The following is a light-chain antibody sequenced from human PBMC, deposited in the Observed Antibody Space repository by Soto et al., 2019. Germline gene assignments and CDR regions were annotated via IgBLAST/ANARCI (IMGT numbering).Light chain of an antibody. CDR3: KQFNSL. J-gene: IGKJ5*01. CDR1: QSIRSW. CDR2: KAS. V-gene: IGKV1-5*03. Sequence: DIQMTQSPSTLSASVGDSVTIPCRARQSIRSWLAWYQQRPGKAPKLLIHKASNLERGIPSRFSGRGSGTHFILTLNNMQPEDFATYYCKQFNSLFGQGTRLEIK.